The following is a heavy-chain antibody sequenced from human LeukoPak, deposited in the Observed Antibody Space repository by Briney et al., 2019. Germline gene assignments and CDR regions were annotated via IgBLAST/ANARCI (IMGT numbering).Heavy chain of an antibody. J-gene: IGHJ4*02. CDR1: GYSFTSYW. Sequence: GEFLQTSCKGSGYSFTSYWSGWVRPLAGEGLEWMGIFYPRYSHTRYSPSFQGHVTISAHKSITPAYLQSSSLKASHTAMYYCARHNSQYQLLLPVDYWGQGTLVTVSS. CDR3: ARHNSQYQLLLPVDY. V-gene: IGHV5-51*01. D-gene: IGHD2-2*01. CDR2: FYPRYSHT.